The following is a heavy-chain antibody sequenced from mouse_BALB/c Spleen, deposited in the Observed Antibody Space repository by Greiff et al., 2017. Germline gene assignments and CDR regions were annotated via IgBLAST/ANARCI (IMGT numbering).Heavy chain of an antibody. J-gene: IGHJ4*01. CDR2: ISSGGSYT. Sequence: EVQRVESGGDLVKPGGSLKLSCAASGFTFSSYGMSWVRQTPDKRLEWVATISSGGSYTYYPDSVKGRFTISRDNAKNTLYLQMSSLKSEDTAMYYCARHHYDYYDYAMDYWGQGTSVTVSS. CDR3: ARHHYDYYDYAMDY. CDR1: GFTFSSYG. V-gene: IGHV5-6*01. D-gene: IGHD2-4*01.